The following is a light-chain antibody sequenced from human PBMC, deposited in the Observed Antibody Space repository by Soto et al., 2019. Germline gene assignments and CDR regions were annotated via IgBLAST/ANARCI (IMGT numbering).Light chain of an antibody. Sequence: TQSPSTLSASVGDRVTITCRASQNIRSRLAWFQQKPGQTPRLLIYDASTRATDIPARFSGSGSGTDFTLTISDLEPEDFAIYYCQQRSSWPPITFGQGTRLAIK. V-gene: IGKV3-11*01. CDR3: QQRSSWPPIT. CDR1: QNIRSR. CDR2: DAS. J-gene: IGKJ5*01.